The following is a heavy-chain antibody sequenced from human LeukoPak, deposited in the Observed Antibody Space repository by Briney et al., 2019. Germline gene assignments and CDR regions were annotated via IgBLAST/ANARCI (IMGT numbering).Heavy chain of an antibody. Sequence: ASVKVSCKASGGTFSSYAISWVRQAPGQGLEWMGGIIPIFGTANYAQKFQGRVTITVDESTSTAYMELSSLRSEDTAVYYCASGITMVVVVIPYYYYGMDVWGQGTTVTVSS. D-gene: IGHD3-22*01. CDR2: IIPIFGTA. CDR1: GGTFSSYA. V-gene: IGHV1-69*13. CDR3: ASGITMVVVVIPYYYYGMDV. J-gene: IGHJ6*02.